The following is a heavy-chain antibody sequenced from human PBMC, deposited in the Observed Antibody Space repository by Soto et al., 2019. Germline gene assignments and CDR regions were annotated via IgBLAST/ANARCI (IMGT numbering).Heavy chain of an antibody. CDR2: IKSKTDGGTT. CDR1: GFTFSNAW. V-gene: IGHV3-15*01. CDR3: ARGPGEYYGMDV. J-gene: IGHJ6*02. D-gene: IGHD3-10*01. Sequence: EVQLVESGGGLVKPGGSLRLSCAASGFTFSNAWMSWVRQAPGKGLEWVGRIKSKTDGGTTDYAAPVKGRFTISRDNAKNSLYLQMNSLRAEDTAVYYCARGPGEYYGMDVWGQGTTVTVSS.